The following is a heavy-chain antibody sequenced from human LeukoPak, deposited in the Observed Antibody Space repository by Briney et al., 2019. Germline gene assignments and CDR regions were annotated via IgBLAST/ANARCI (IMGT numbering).Heavy chain of an antibody. D-gene: IGHD6-19*01. J-gene: IGHJ4*02. CDR1: GFIFSDYA. V-gene: IGHV3-30-3*01. Sequence: GGSLRLSCAASGFIFSDYALHWVRQAPGKGLEWLAVVSYDGNNKYYADSVEGRFTISRDNPKSTLYLQLNSLIDNDTAIYYCARAYGEDDQWLILGYWGQGALVTVSS. CDR2: VSYDGNNK. CDR3: ARAYGEDDQWLILGY.